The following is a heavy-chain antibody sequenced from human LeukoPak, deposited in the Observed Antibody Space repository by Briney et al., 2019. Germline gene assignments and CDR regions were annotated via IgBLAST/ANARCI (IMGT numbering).Heavy chain of an antibody. J-gene: IGHJ4*02. V-gene: IGHV4-59*01. CDR1: GGSISSYY. CDR2: IYYSGST. Sequence: SETLSLTCTVSGGSISSYYWSWIRQLPGKGLEWIGYIYYSGSTNYNPSLKSRVTISVDTSKNQFSLKLSSVTAADTAVYYCARSPVDYGDYFDYWGQGTLVTVSS. CDR3: ARSPVDYGDYFDY. D-gene: IGHD4-17*01.